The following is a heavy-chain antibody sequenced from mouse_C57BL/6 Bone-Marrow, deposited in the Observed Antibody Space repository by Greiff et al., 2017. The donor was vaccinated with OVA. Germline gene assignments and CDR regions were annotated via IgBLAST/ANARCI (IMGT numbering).Heavy chain of an antibody. J-gene: IGHJ2*01. CDR2: IYPGDGDT. CDR1: GYAFSSSW. CDR3: ARLGYYGSYFDY. D-gene: IGHD1-1*01. V-gene: IGHV1-82*01. Sequence: VKLVESGPELVKPGASVKISCKASGYAFSSSWMNWVKQRPGKGLEWIGRIYPGDGDTNYNGKFKGKATLTADKSSSTAYMQLSSLTSEDSAVYFCARLGYYGSYFDYWGQGTTLTVSS.